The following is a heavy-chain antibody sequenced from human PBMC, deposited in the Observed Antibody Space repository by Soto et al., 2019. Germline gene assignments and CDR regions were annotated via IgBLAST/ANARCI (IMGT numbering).Heavy chain of an antibody. D-gene: IGHD3-22*01. V-gene: IGHV5-10-1*01. Sequence: GESLKISCKGSGYSFTSYWISWVRQMPGKGLERMGRIDPSDSYTNYSPSFQGHVTISADKSISTAYLQWSSLKASDTAMYYCATTAYYYDSSGYYPDAFDIWGQGTMVTVSS. J-gene: IGHJ3*02. CDR1: GYSFTSYW. CDR2: IDPSDSYT. CDR3: ATTAYYYDSSGYYPDAFDI.